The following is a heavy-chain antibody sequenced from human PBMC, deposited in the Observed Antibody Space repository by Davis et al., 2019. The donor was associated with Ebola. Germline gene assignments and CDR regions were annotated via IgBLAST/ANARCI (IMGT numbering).Heavy chain of an antibody. CDR3: ARGGLYDSSGYSHAAFDV. J-gene: IGHJ3*01. Sequence: GESLKISCAASGFSFSSCSMNWVRQAPGKGLEWVSSISSSSTYRYYVDSLKGRFTISRDNAKNSLYLQMNSLRAEDTAVYYCARGGLYDSSGYSHAAFDVWGRGTMVTVSS. CDR2: ISSSSTYR. CDR1: GFSFSSCS. V-gene: IGHV3-21*01. D-gene: IGHD3-22*01.